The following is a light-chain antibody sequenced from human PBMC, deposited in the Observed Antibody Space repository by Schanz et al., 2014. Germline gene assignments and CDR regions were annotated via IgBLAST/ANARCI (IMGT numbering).Light chain of an antibody. CDR3: SSYTSSNTVV. V-gene: IGLV2-14*01. CDR2: DVT. J-gene: IGLJ3*02. CDR1: SSDVGGFNY. Sequence: QSALTQPASVSGSPGQSITISCTGTSSDVGGFNYVSWYQQHPGKAPKLMIYDVTYRPSGVSNRFSGSKSGNTASLTISGLQAEDEADYYCSSYTSSNTVVFGGGTKVTVL.